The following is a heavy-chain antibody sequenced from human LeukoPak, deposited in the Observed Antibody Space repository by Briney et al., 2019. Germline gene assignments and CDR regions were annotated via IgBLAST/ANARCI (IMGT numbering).Heavy chain of an antibody. CDR2: INSDGSST. CDR1: GFTFSSYW. D-gene: IGHD3-3*01. V-gene: IGHV3-74*01. CDR3: ARVGYYDFWSGYSFYYYYGMDV. Sequence: PGGSLRLSCAASGFTFSSYWMHWVRQAPGKGLVWVSRINSDGSSTSCADSVKGRFTISRDNAKNTLYLQMNSLRAEDTAVYYCARVGYYDFWSGYSFYYYYGMDVWGQGTTVTVSS. J-gene: IGHJ6*02.